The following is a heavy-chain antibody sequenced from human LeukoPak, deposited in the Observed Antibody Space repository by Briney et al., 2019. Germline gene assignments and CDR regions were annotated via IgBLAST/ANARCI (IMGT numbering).Heavy chain of an antibody. J-gene: IGHJ5*02. CDR2: IYYSGST. CDR1: GGSISSSSYY. V-gene: IGHV4-39*01. Sequence: PSETLSLTCTVSGGSISSSSYYWGWIRQPPGNGLEWIGSIYYSGSTYYTPSLKRRVTITVDTSKNQFSLKLSSVTAADTAVYYCARTAITMVRGDCFDPWGQGTLVTVSS. D-gene: IGHD3-10*01. CDR3: ARTAITMVRGDCFDP.